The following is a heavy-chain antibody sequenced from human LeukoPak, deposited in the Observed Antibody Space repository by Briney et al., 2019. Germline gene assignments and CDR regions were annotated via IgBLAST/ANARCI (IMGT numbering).Heavy chain of an antibody. J-gene: IGHJ3*01. CDR2: ITSDGGRQ. CDR3: ARQEDERELFGSPFNL. D-gene: IGHD1-7*01. V-gene: IGHV3-30-3*01. CDR1: DFTFANFA. Sequence: GGSLRLSCVASDFTFANFAMYWVRQAPGKGLEWMAVITSDGGRQYYADSVKGRFTISRDNSKDTLYLQMDSMRFEDTALYYCARQEDERELFGSPFNLWGQGTLVTVSS.